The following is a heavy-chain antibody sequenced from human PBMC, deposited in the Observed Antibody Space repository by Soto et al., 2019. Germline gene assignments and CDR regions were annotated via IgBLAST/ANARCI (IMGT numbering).Heavy chain of an antibody. CDR1: GFTFSSYS. J-gene: IGHJ3*02. CDR2: ISSSSSYI. V-gene: IGHV3-21*01. CDR3: ARVVVTTSAFDI. Sequence: GGSLRLSCAASGFTFSSYSMNWVRQAPGKGLEWVSSISSSSSYIYYADSVKGRFTISRDNAKNSLYLQMNSLRAEDTAVYYCARVVVTTSAFDIWGQGTMVVVSS. D-gene: IGHD1-1*01.